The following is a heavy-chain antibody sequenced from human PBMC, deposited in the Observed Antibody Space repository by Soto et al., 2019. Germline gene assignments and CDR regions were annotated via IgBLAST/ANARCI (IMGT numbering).Heavy chain of an antibody. CDR2: IKQDGSEK. D-gene: IGHD2-2*01. J-gene: IGHJ6*02. CDR3: ARDPSIVLVPAATYYYYYYGMDV. V-gene: IGHV3-7*01. CDR1: GFTFSSYW. Sequence: PGGSLRLSCTASGFTFSSYWMSWVRQAPGKGLEWVANIKQDGSEKYYVDSVKGRFTISRDNAKNSLYLQMNSLRVEDTAVYYCARDPSIVLVPAATYYYYYYGMDVWGQGTTVTVSS.